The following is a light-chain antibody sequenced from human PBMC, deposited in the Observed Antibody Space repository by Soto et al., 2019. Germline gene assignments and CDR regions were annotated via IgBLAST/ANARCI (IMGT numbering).Light chain of an antibody. Sequence: QSVLTQPASVSGSPGQWITISCTGTSSDVGGYNYVSWYQQHPGQVPKLTIYEVTNRPSGVSSRFSGSKSGNKASLTISGLQAEDEYDYYCSSYTNSDTWVFGGGTKLTVL. CDR1: SSDVGGYNY. CDR2: EVT. CDR3: SSYTNSDTWV. V-gene: IGLV2-14*01. J-gene: IGLJ3*02.